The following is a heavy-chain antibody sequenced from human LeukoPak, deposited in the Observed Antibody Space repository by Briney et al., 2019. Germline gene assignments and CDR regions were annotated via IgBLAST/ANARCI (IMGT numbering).Heavy chain of an antibody. D-gene: IGHD3-22*01. J-gene: IGHJ4*02. CDR3: ATSYDSSGYYPYQLDY. V-gene: IGHV4-30-4*08. Sequence: PSQTLSLTCIVSGGSISSGDYYWSWIRQPPGKGLEWIGYIYYSGSTYYNPSLKSRVTISVDTSKNQFSLKLSSVTAADTAVYYCATSYDSSGYYPYQLDYWGQGTLVTVSS. CDR1: GGSISSGDYY. CDR2: IYYSGST.